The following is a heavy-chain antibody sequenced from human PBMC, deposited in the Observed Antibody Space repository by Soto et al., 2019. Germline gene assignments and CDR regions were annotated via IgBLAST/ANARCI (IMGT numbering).Heavy chain of an antibody. CDR3: ARDGTAYYFNPDF. V-gene: IGHV3-21*01. J-gene: IGHJ6*03. Sequence: EVQLVESGGGLVKPGGSLRLSCAASGFTFSSYAINWVRQAPGKGLEWVSSISSSSNYIYYADSVKGRFTISRDNAKNSLYLKMNSLSAEDTAVYYCARDGTAYYFNPDFWGKGTTVTVS. D-gene: IGHD6-13*01. CDR2: ISSSSNYI. CDR1: GFTFSSYA.